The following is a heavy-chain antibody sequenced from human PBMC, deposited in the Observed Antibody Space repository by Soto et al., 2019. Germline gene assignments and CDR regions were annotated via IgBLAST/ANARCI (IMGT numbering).Heavy chain of an antibody. D-gene: IGHD3-22*01. V-gene: IGHV1-18*04. CDR1: GYTFTSYG. Sequence: ASVKVSCKASGYTFTSYGISWVRQAPGQGLEWMGWISAYNGNTNYAQKLQGRVTMTTDTSTSTAYMELRSLRSDDTAVYYCARGTYYYDSSGYYPYFDYWGQGTLVTVS. CDR3: ARGTYYYDSSGYYPYFDY. J-gene: IGHJ4*02. CDR2: ISAYNGNT.